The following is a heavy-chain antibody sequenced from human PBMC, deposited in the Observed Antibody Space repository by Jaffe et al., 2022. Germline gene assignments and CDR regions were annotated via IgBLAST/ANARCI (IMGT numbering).Heavy chain of an antibody. J-gene: IGHJ6*03. Sequence: EVQLVESGGGLEQPGRSLRLSCTASGFTFGDYAMSWVRQAPGKGLEWVGFIRSKAYGGTTEYAASVKGRFTISRDDSKSIAYLQMNSLKTEDTAVYYCTRDIDFDRGEVYYYYYMDVWGKGTTVTVSS. CDR3: TRDIDFDRGEVYYYYYMDV. CDR1: GFTFGDYA. CDR2: IRSKAYGGTT. V-gene: IGHV3-49*04. D-gene: IGHD3-9*01.